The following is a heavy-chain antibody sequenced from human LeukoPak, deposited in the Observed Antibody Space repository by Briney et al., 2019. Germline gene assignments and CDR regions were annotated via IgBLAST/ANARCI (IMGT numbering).Heavy chain of an antibody. D-gene: IGHD6-19*01. Sequence: GGSLRLSCAASRFTFSTYAMHWVRQAPGKGLDWVAVISYDGSNKYYADSVRGRFTISRDNSKNTLYLQMNSLRVEDTAVYYCARDGVAGGFDYWGQGILVTVSS. CDR1: RFTFSTYA. CDR2: ISYDGSNK. V-gene: IGHV3-30*04. J-gene: IGHJ4*02. CDR3: ARDGVAGGFDY.